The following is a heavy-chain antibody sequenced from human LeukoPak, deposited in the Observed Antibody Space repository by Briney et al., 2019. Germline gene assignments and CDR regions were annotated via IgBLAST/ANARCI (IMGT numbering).Heavy chain of an antibody. J-gene: IGHJ4*02. Sequence: TSSETLSLTCTVSGGSISSYYWTWIRQPPGKGLEWIGCIYYTGATSYNPSLKSRVTISVDTSKKQFSLKLTSVTAADTAVYYCARYGGSGWVIDNWGQGTLVTVSS. CDR3: ARYGGSGWVIDN. D-gene: IGHD6-19*01. CDR2: IYYTGAT. CDR1: GGSISSYY. V-gene: IGHV4-59*08.